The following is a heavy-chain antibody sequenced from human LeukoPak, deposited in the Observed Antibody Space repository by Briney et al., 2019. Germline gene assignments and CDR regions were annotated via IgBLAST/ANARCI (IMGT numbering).Heavy chain of an antibody. CDR3: ARHSRSAYSGYENAFDI. V-gene: IGHV4-39*01. J-gene: IGHJ3*02. CDR2: VYYSTNT. Sequence: SETLSLTCTVSGDSISSSSYYRDWIRQPPGRGLGWIGNVYYSTNTYYNPSLKSRVTISVDTSKNQSSLKLSSVTAADTAIYYCARHSRSAYSGYENAFDIWGQGTVVTVSS. D-gene: IGHD5-12*01. CDR1: GDSISSSSYY.